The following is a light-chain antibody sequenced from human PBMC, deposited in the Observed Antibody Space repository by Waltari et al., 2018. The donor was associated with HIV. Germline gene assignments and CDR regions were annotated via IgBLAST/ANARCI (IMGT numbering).Light chain of an antibody. V-gene: IGLV1-47*01. CDR1: SSNIGNNH. J-gene: IGLJ2*01. Sequence: QSVLTQPPSASGTPGQRVTISCSGGSSNIGNNHVYWYQQFPGTAPKLLIYRNNQRPAGVPDRFSGSKSGTSASLVISGLRSEDEADYYCAAWDDSLSVVFGGGTKVTVL. CDR3: AAWDDSLSVV. CDR2: RNN.